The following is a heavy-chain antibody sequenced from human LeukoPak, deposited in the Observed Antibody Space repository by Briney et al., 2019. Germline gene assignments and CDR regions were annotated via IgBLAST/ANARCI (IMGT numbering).Heavy chain of an antibody. CDR2: IKQDGSEK. Sequence: GGSLRLSCAASGFTFSNYAMSWVRQAPGKGLEWVAHIKQDGSEKYYVDSVKGRFTISRDNAKNSLYLQMNSLRAEDTAVYYCARGYYDILTGYYRSFYGMDVWGQGTTVTVSS. D-gene: IGHD3-9*01. J-gene: IGHJ6*02. CDR1: GFTFSNYA. CDR3: ARGYYDILTGYYRSFYGMDV. V-gene: IGHV3-7*01.